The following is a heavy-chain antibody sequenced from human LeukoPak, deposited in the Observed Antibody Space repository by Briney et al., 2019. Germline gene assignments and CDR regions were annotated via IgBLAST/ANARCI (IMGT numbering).Heavy chain of an antibody. J-gene: IGHJ5*02. Sequence: KPSETLSLTCTVSGGSISSYYWSWIRQPAGKGLEWIGRIDTSGSTTYNPSLKSRVIMSVDTSKNQFSLKLSSVTAADTAVYYCARKIVGNLWFDPWGQGTLVTVSS. CDR2: IDTSGST. CDR3: ARKIVGNLWFDP. CDR1: GGSISSYY. V-gene: IGHV4-4*07. D-gene: IGHD1-26*01.